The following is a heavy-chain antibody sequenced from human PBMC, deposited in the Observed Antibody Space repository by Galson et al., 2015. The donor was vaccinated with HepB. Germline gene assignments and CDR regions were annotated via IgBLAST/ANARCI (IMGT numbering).Heavy chain of an antibody. V-gene: IGHV4-34*01. CDR1: GGSFSGYY. Sequence: ETLSLTCAVYGGSFSGYYWSWIRQPPGKGLEWIGEINHSGSTNYNPSLKSRVTISVDTSKNQFSLKLSSVTAADTAVYYCARGELGSSGYYYVRSWGQGTLVTVSS. CDR3: ARGELGSSGYYYVRS. J-gene: IGHJ5*02. CDR2: INHSGST. D-gene: IGHD3-22*01.